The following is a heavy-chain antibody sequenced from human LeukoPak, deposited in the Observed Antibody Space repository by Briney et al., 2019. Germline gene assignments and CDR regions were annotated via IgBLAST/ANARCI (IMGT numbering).Heavy chain of an antibody. CDR1: GGSIRSSSYY. D-gene: IGHD6-13*01. J-gene: IGHJ4*02. CDR2: MYYTGST. Sequence: PSETLSLTCIVSGGSIRSSSYYWGWIRQPPGKGLEGIGSMYYTGSTYYNPSLKTRVTISVDTSKNQFSLKLTSVTAADTAAYYCARVRAAAIPYYFDYWGQGTLVTVSS. CDR3: ARVRAAAIPYYFDY. V-gene: IGHV4-39*07.